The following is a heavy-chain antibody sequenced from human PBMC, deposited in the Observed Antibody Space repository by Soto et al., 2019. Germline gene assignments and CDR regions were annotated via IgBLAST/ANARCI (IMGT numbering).Heavy chain of an antibody. CDR1: GGSISRFY. V-gene: IGHV4-4*07. Sequence: SETLSLTCTVSGGSISRFYWSWIRQPAGKGLEWIGRIYTSGSTNYNPSLKSRVTMSVDTSKNQFSLKLNSVTAADTAVYYCAREHDFWSREHQFVYWGQGTLVTVSS. J-gene: IGHJ4*02. D-gene: IGHD3-3*01. CDR3: AREHDFWSREHQFVY. CDR2: IYTSGST.